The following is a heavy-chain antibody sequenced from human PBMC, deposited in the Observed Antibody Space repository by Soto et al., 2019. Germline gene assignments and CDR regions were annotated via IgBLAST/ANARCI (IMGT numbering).Heavy chain of an antibody. CDR1: VLTSTTSA. D-gene: IGHD5-12*01. J-gene: IGHJ5*02. V-gene: IGHV1-3*04. Sequence: QVQLVQSGAEVKKPGASVKVSCKASVLTSTTSAIHWVRQAPGQGLEWMGWINTGNGNTRYSQRFLGRVSLTTDTSASTASMHLSSLTSEDTAVYYCARAISGYVTWGQGTLSTVSS. CDR3: ARAISGYVT. CDR2: INTGNGNT.